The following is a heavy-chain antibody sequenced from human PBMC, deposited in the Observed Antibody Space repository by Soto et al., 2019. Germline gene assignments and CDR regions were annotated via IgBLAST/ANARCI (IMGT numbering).Heavy chain of an antibody. CDR2: IYSGGST. CDR1: GFTVSSNY. D-gene: IGHD6-19*01. J-gene: IGHJ1*01. CDR3: ARDRLSSGCPEYFQH. Sequence: EVQLVESGGGLVQPGGSLRLSCAASGFTVSSNYMSWVRQAPGKGLEWVSVIYSGGSTYYADSVKGRFTISRDNSKNTLYLQMNSLRAEDTAVYYFARDRLSSGCPEYFQHWGQGTLVTVSS. V-gene: IGHV3-66*01.